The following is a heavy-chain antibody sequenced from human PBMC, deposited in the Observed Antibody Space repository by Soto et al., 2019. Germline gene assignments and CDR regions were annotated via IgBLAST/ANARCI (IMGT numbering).Heavy chain of an antibody. Sequence: YAIHWVRQAPGKGLEWVAVIASDGKDKRYADSVKGRFTISRDNAKTSLYLQMNSLRAEDTALYYCAKDRGSGSYAANYYYYGMDVWGQGTTVTVSS. CDR1: YA. J-gene: IGHJ6*02. CDR3: AKDRGSGSYAANYYYYGMDV. CDR2: IASDGKDK. D-gene: IGHD3-10*01. V-gene: IGHV3-30*18.